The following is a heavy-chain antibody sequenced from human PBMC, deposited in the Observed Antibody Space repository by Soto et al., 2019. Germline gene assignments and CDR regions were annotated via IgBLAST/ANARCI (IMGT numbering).Heavy chain of an antibody. CDR2: MNPNSGNT. Sequence: ASVKVSCKASGYTFTSYDINWVRQATGQGLEWMRWMNPNSGNTGYAQKFQGRVTMTRNTSISTAYMELSSLRSEDTAVYYCASLWYYYDSSGYKDYAMEVWGPRARINVSS. CDR1: GYTFTSYD. V-gene: IGHV1-8*01. J-gene: IGHJ6*01. CDR3: ASLWYYYDSSGYKDYAMEV. D-gene: IGHD3-22*01.